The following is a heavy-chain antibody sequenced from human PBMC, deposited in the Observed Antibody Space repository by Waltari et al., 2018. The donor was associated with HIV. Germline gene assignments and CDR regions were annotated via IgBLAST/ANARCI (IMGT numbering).Heavy chain of an antibody. CDR2: MYSGGST. CDR3: ARLSGGALW. V-gene: IGHV3-53*01. CDR1: GLTLSTNY. Sequence: EVQLVESGGGLTQPGGSLTLFCAATGLTLSTNYMSWVRQAPGKGLEWVSVMYSGGSTYYADSVKGRFTISRDNSKNTLYLQMNSLRAEDTAVYYCARLSGGALWWGQGTLVTVSS. J-gene: IGHJ4*02. D-gene: IGHD3-16*01.